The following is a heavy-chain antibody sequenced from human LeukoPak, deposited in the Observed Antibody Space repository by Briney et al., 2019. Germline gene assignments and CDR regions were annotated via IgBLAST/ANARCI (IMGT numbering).Heavy chain of an antibody. J-gene: IGHJ4*02. CDR1: GFSLRSFA. D-gene: IGHD3-3*01. Sequence: TGGSLRLSCAASGFSLRSFAMSWVRQAPEKGLEWVSASSGDGGNTDYANSVKGRFTISRDNSKNTIYLQMNSLRADDTAVYYCAKQGRNDFVDSWGQGTLVTVSS. V-gene: IGHV3-23*01. CDR2: SSGDGGNT. CDR3: AKQGRNDFVDS.